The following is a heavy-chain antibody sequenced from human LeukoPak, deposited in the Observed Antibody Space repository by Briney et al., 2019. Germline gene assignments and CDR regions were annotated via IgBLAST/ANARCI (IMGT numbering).Heavy chain of an antibody. CDR2: INPNSGGT. CDR1: GYTFTGYY. J-gene: IGHJ5*02. V-gene: IGHV1-2*02. Sequence: ASVKVSCKASGYTFTGYYMHWVRQAPGQGLEWVGWINPNSGGTNYAQKFQGRVTMTRDTSISTAYMELSRLRSDDTAVYYCARGDILTGYPPFRFDPWGQGTLVTVSS. CDR3: ARGDILTGYPPFRFDP. D-gene: IGHD3-9*01.